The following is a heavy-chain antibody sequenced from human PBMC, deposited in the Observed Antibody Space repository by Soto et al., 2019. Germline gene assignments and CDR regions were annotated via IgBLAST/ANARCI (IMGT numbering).Heavy chain of an antibody. D-gene: IGHD4-17*01. CDR3: ARRLPGDYGHWFDP. CDR2: INHSGST. Sequence: SETLSLTCAVYCGSFSGYYWSWIRQPPGKGLEWIGEINHSGSTNYNPSLKSRITMSVDTSKNQFSLKLSSVTAADTAVFYCARRLPGDYGHWFDPWGQGILVTVSS. V-gene: IGHV4-34*10. J-gene: IGHJ5*02. CDR1: CGSFSGYY.